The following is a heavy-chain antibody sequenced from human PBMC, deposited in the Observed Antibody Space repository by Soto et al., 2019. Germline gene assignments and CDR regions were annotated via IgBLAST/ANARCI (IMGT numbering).Heavy chain of an antibody. CDR3: AKDRSQYVGYFDWLYPPPGMDV. D-gene: IGHD3-9*01. CDR2: ISYDGSNE. Sequence: GGSLRLSCAASGFTISSYGMHWVRQAPGKGLEWVAVISYDGSNEYYADSVKGRFTISRDNSKNALNLQMNNLRAEDTAVYYCAKDRSQYVGYFDWLYPPPGMDVWGQGTTVTVSS. CDR1: GFTISSYG. V-gene: IGHV3-30*18. J-gene: IGHJ6*02.